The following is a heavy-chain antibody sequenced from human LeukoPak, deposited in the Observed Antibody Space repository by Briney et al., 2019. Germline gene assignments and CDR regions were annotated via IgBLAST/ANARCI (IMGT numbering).Heavy chain of an antibody. CDR1: GGSISSGDYY. D-gene: IGHD6-19*01. CDR2: IYYSGST. V-gene: IGHV4-30-4*01. CDR3: ARGPVAGTRRGGDY. Sequence: SETLSLTCTVSGGSISSGDYYWSWIRQPPGKGLEWIGYIYYSGSTYYNPSLKSRVTISVDTSKNQFSLKLSSVTAADTAVYYCARGPVAGTRRGGDYWGQGTLVTVSS. J-gene: IGHJ4*02.